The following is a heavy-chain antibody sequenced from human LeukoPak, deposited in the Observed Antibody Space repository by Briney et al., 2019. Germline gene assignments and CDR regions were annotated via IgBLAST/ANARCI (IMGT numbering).Heavy chain of an antibody. Sequence: SETLSLTCTVSGYSISSGYYWGWIRQPPGKGLEWIGSIYHSGSTYYNPSLKSRVTISVGTSKNQFSLRLSSVTAADTAVYYCARSYYGDYVAYFDYWGQGTLVTVSS. CDR3: ARSYYGDYVAYFDY. CDR1: GYSISSGYY. V-gene: IGHV4-38-2*02. J-gene: IGHJ4*02. CDR2: IYHSGST. D-gene: IGHD4-17*01.